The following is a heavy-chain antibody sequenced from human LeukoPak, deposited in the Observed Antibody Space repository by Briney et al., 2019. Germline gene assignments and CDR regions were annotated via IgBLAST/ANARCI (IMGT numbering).Heavy chain of an antibody. Sequence: PGGSLRLSCAAPGFTFSSYGMHWVRQAPGKGLEWVAFIRYDGSNKYYADSVKGRFTISRDNSKNTLYLQMNSLRAEDTAVYYCAKDRGLYSSSFTTSLDYWGQGTLVTVSS. J-gene: IGHJ4*02. D-gene: IGHD6-6*01. CDR1: GFTFSSYG. CDR3: AKDRGLYSSSFTTSLDY. CDR2: IRYDGSNK. V-gene: IGHV3-30*02.